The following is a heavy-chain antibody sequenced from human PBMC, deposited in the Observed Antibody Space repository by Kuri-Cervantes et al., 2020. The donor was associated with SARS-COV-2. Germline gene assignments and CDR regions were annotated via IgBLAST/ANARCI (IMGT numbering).Heavy chain of an antibody. J-gene: IGHJ6*02. CDR1: GYTFTGYY. Sequence: ASVKVSCKASGYTFTGYYMHWVRQAPGQGLEWMGRINPNSGGTNYAQKFQGRVTITADKSTSTAYMELSSLRSEDTDVYYCARALLPGNIVVVPAATREPYYYCGMDVWGQGSTVTVSS. D-gene: IGHD2-2*01. CDR2: INPNSGGT. V-gene: IGHV1-2*01. CDR3: ARALLPGNIVVVPAATREPYYYCGMDV.